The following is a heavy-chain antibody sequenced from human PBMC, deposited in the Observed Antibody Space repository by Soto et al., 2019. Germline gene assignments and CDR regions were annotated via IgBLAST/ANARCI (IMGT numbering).Heavy chain of an antibody. V-gene: IGHV3-21*01. CDR2: ISSSSSYI. CDR1: GFTFSSYS. D-gene: IGHD1-26*01. CDR3: ARDQGSGSSYGY. J-gene: IGHJ4*02. Sequence: LRLSCAASGFTFSSYSMNWVRQAPGKGLEWVSSISSSSSYIYYADSVKGRFTISRDNAKNSLYLQMNSRRAEDTAVYYCARDQGSGSSYGYWGQGTLVTVSS.